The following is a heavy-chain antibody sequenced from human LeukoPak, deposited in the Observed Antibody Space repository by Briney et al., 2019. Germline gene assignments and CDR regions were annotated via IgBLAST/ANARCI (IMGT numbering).Heavy chain of an antibody. CDR1: GGTFSSYA. CDR3: ARVHRSALTTVITPWYYFMDV. D-gene: IGHD4-17*01. J-gene: IGHJ6*03. CDR2: IIPIFGTA. Sequence: SVKVSCKASGGTFSSYAISWVRQAPGQGLEWMGGIIPIFGTANYAQKFQGRVTITTDESTSTAYMELSSLRSEDTAVYYCARVHRSALTTVITPWYYFMDVWGKGTTVTVSS. V-gene: IGHV1-69*05.